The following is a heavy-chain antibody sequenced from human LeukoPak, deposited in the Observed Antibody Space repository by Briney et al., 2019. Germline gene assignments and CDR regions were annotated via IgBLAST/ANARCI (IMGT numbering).Heavy chain of an antibody. CDR1: GYTFTTSW. V-gene: IGHV5-51*01. D-gene: IGHD6-19*01. CDR3: ARRGPAVALDY. Sequence: GESLKISCKGSGYTFTTSWIGWVRQMPGKGLEWMGIIYPDDSGTRYSPSFQGQVTISADKSISTAYLQWSSLRASDTAMYYCARRGPAVALDYWGQGTLVTVSS. CDR2: IYPDDSGT. J-gene: IGHJ4*02.